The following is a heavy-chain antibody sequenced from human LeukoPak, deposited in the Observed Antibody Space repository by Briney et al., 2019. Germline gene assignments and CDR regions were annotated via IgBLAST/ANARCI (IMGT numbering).Heavy chain of an antibody. CDR1: GYSISSGYY. CDR3: ARRAPLRYCSGGSCYPAGYYYYMDV. CDR2: IYHSGST. D-gene: IGHD2-15*01. V-gene: IGHV4-38-2*02. J-gene: IGHJ6*03. Sequence: SETLSLTCTVSGYSISSGYYWGWIRQPPGKGLEWIGSIYHSGSTYYNPSLKSRVTISVDTSKNQFSLKLSSVTAADTAVYYCARRAPLRYCSGGSCYPAGYYYYMDVWGKGTTVTISS.